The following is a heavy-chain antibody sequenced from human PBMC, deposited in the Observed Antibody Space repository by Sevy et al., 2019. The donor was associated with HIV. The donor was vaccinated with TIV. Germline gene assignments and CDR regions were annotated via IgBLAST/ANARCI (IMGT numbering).Heavy chain of an antibody. Sequence: GGSLRLSCAGSGFTFSSYDMNWVRQAPGKGLEWISKISSSGSSIYYADSVKGRFTISRDNSKNTLYLQMNTLRDEDTAVYYCAKDRVSGTYYTGDFDYWGQGTLVTVSS. CDR2: ISSSGSSI. D-gene: IGHD3-10*01. CDR1: GFTFSSYD. CDR3: AKDRVSGTYYTGDFDY. V-gene: IGHV3-23*01. J-gene: IGHJ4*02.